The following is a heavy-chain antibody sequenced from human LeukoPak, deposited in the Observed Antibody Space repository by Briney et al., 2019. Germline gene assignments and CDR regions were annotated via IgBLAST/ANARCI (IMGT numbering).Heavy chain of an antibody. V-gene: IGHV3-30*04. D-gene: IGHD5-18*01. CDR1: QFTLSSSI. Sequence: RGSLRLSCEASQFTLSSSIMHWVRQAPGKGLEWVAVIWSSGTKKENADSVKGRFTISRDNSKNTLYLQMNSLRAEDTAVYYCAKGSLGGAAMVTDYWGQGTLVTVSS. CDR3: AKGSLGGAAMVTDY. CDR2: IWSSGTKK. J-gene: IGHJ4*02.